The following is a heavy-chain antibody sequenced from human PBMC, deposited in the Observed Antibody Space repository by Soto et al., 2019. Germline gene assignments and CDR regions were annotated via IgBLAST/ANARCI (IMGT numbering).Heavy chain of an antibody. Sequence: SVKVSCKASGGTFSSYAISWVRQAPGQGLEWMGGIIPIFGTANYAQKFQGRVTITADESTSTAYMELSSLRSEDTAVYYCARDYCSSTSRPAYYYGMDVWGQGTTVTVSS. J-gene: IGHJ6*02. V-gene: IGHV1-69*13. CDR1: GGTFSSYA. D-gene: IGHD2-2*01. CDR3: ARDYCSSTSRPAYYYGMDV. CDR2: IIPIFGTA.